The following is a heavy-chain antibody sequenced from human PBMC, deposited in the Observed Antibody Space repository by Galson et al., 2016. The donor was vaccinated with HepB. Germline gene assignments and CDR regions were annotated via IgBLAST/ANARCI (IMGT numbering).Heavy chain of an antibody. V-gene: IGHV1-2*02. CDR3: ARLNRAASRGLGPSYDY. Sequence: SVKVSCKASGYTFTDYFMHWVRQAPGQGLEWMGWMNPNSGDTKYAPKFQGRVTLTRDTSITTAYMELSRLESGDTAVYYCARLNRAASRGLGPSYDYGGQGTLVTGSS. CDR2: MNPNSGDT. D-gene: IGHD6-13*01. J-gene: IGHJ4*02. CDR1: GYTFTDYF.